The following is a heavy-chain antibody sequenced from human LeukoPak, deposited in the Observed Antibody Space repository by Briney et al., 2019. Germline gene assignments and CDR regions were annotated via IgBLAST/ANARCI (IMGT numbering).Heavy chain of an antibody. V-gene: IGHV3-23*01. CDR3: AKDSHDIVVVPAAMGLDY. D-gene: IGHD2-2*01. CDR1: GFTCSSYA. Sequence: GGSLRLSCAASGFTCSSYAMSWVRQAPGKGLEWVSAISGSGGSTYYADSVKGRFTISRDNSKNTLYLQMNRLRAEDTAVYYCAKDSHDIVVVPAAMGLDYWGQGTLVTVSS. CDR2: ISGSGGST. J-gene: IGHJ4*02.